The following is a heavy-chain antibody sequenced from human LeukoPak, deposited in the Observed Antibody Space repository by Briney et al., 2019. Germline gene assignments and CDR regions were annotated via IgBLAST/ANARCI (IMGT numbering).Heavy chain of an antibody. J-gene: IGHJ4*02. Sequence: PGGSLRLSCAASGFTFSSYSMNWVRQAPGKGLEWVSYISSSSNTIYYADSVKGRFTISRDNSKNTLYLQMNSLRAEDTAVYYCAKDVGSWVFDYWGQGTLVTVSS. D-gene: IGHD6-13*01. CDR2: ISSSSNTI. CDR1: GFTFSSYS. V-gene: IGHV3-48*01. CDR3: AKDVGSWVFDY.